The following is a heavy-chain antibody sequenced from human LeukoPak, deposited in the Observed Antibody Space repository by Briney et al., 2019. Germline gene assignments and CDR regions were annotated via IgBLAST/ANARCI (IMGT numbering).Heavy chain of an antibody. CDR2: ITGSGDYT. D-gene: IGHD2-21*01. J-gene: IGHJ4*02. Sequence: LAGGSLRLSCAASGFSFGSHPMNWVRQAPGKGLDWVSGITGSGDYTYYIDSVQGRFTISRDNSKNMLFLQMNSLRAEDTAVYYCARGVMAARLYYFDYWGRGILVTVSS. CDR3: ARGVMAARLYYFDY. V-gene: IGHV3-23*01. CDR1: GFSFGSHP.